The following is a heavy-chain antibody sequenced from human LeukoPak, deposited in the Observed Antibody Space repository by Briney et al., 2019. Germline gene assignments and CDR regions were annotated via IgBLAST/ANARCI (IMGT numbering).Heavy chain of an antibody. CDR2: ISGNGRST. CDR1: GFTFSTYA. J-gene: IGHJ3*02. V-gene: IGHV3-64*01. D-gene: IGHD2-15*01. Sequence: PGGSLRLSCAASGFTFSTYATHWVRQAPGKGLEYVSGISGNGRSTFYANSVKGRFTVSRDNPKDTLYLQMGSLRAEDMAVYYCTRDIGRLRGDAFDIWGQGTMVTVSS. CDR3: TRDIGRLRGDAFDI.